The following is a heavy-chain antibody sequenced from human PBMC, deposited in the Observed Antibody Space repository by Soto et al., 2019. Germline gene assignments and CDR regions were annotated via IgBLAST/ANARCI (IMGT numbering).Heavy chain of an antibody. Sequence: SETLSLTCAVSGGSISSSNWLSWVRQPPGKGLEWIGEIYHSGSTNYNPSLKSRVTISVDKSKNQFSLKLSSVTAADTAVYYWARDGIAAAGIPSYYYGMAVWGQGTTVTVSS. CDR2: IYHSGST. D-gene: IGHD6-13*01. J-gene: IGHJ6*02. V-gene: IGHV4-4*02. CDR1: GGSISSSNW. CDR3: ARDGIAAAGIPSYYYGMAV.